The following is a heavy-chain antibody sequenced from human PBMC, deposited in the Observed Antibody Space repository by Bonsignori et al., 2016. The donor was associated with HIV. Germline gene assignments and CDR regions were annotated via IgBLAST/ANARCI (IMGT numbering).Heavy chain of an antibody. D-gene: IGHD3-16*02. CDR1: GGSFSGYY. CDR2: INHSGST. J-gene: IGHJ4*02. Sequence: SETLSLTCAVYGGSFSGYYWSWIRQPPGKGLEWIGEINHSGSTNYNPSLKSRVTISVDTSKNQFSLKLSSVTAADTAVYYCARGGSDYDYVWGSYRPLRYWGQGTLVTVSS. V-gene: IGHV4-34*01. CDR3: ARGGSDYDYVWGSYRPLRY.